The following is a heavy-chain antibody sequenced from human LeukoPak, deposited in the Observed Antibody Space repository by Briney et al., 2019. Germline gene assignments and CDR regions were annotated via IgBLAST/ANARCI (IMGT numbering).Heavy chain of an antibody. V-gene: IGHV3-23*01. Sequence: GGSLRLSCAASGFTFSSYAMSWVRLAPGKGLEWVSAISGSGGSTYYADSVKGRFTISRDSSKNTLYLQMNSLRADDTAVYYCAKDPVVSHYFDYWGQGTLVTVSS. D-gene: IGHD6-6*01. J-gene: IGHJ4*02. CDR3: AKDPVVSHYFDY. CDR2: ISGSGGST. CDR1: GFTFSSYA.